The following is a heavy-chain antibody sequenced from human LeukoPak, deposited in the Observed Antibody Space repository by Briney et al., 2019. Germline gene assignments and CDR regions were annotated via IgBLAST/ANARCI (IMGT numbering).Heavy chain of an antibody. CDR3: ARHRIAAAVAFYFDS. J-gene: IGHJ4*02. Sequence: PGGSLRLSCVASGFTFSSNYMNWVRQAPGKGLEWVAVISYDGSDKYYADSVQGRFTISRDNSENTLNLQMNSLRTEDTAVYYCARHRIAAAVAFYFDSWGQGALVAVSS. D-gene: IGHD6-13*01. CDR1: GFTFSSNY. V-gene: IGHV3-30*03. CDR2: ISYDGSDK.